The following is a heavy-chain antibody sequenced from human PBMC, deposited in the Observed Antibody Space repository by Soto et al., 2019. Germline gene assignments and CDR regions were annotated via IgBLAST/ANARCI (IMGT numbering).Heavy chain of an antibody. CDR3: ARRAVAGTSWFDH. J-gene: IGHJ5*02. V-gene: IGHV4-4*02. CDR2: IYHSGRT. Sequence: SETLSLTCAVSGGSTTTTNWWNWVRQPPGKGLEWIGEIYHSGRTNFNPSLKSRVTISIDQSKNQVSLKLSSVTAADTAVYYCARRAVAGTSWFDHWGQGTQVTVSS. D-gene: IGHD6-19*01. CDR1: GGSTTTTNW.